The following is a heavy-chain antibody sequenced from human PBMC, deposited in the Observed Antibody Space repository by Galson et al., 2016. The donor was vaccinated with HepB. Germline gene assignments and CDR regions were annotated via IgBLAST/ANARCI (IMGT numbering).Heavy chain of an antibody. D-gene: IGHD3-22*01. CDR1: GFLFSNYA. V-gene: IGHV3-23*01. CDR3: AKDRGGVFSAYHFDS. Sequence: LRLSCAASGFLFSNYAMSWVRQAPGKGLEWVSTITDDGVGTFYADSVEGRFTISRDNSKNTLFLQMDRLSAEDTALYYCAKDRGGVFSAYHFDSWGQGALVPVSS. CDR2: ITDDGVGT. J-gene: IGHJ4*02.